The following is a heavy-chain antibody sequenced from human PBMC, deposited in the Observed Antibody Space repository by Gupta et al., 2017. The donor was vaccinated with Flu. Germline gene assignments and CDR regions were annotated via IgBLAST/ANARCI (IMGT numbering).Heavy chain of an antibody. CDR3: TRNRGCSSTSCYVGGDY. D-gene: IGHD2-2*01. J-gene: IGHJ4*02. V-gene: IGHV3-49*04. Sequence: EVQLVESGGGLVQPGRSLRLSCTVSGPTFGDYAMSWVRPAPGKGLEWVGFIRSKAYGGKTEYAASVKGKFTISRDDSKSIAYLQMNSLKTEDTAVYYCTRNRGCSSTSCYVGGDYWGQGTLVTVSS. CDR2: IRSKAYGGKT. CDR1: GPTFGDYA.